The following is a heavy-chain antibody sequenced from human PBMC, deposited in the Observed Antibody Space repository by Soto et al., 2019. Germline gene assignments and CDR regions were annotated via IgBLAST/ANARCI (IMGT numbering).Heavy chain of an antibody. J-gene: IGHJ4*02. CDR1: GYTFTSYA. D-gene: IGHD3-9*01. V-gene: IGHV1-8*02. CDR3: ARALWGSYYDILTGYYSDY. Sequence: VKVSCKASGYTFTSYAMHWVRQATGQGLEWMGWMNPNSGNTGYAQKFQGRVTMTRNTSISTAYMELSSLRSEDTAVYYCARALWGSYYDILTGYYSDYWGQGTLVTVSS. CDR2: MNPNSGNT.